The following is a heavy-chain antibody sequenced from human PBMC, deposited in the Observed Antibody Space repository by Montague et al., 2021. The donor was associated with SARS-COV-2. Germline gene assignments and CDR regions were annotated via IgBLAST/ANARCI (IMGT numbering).Heavy chain of an antibody. D-gene: IGHD3-16*01. Sequence: TLSLTCTVSGGSISSGSYYWSWIRQPAGKGLEWIGRIYTSGTTNYNPSLKSRVTISIDTSKNQFSLTVNSVTAADTAIYYCARDPGLAGYTAGLGYWGQGTLVTVSS. J-gene: IGHJ4*02. CDR3: ARDPGLAGYTAGLGY. CDR2: IYTSGTT. CDR1: GGSISSGSYY. V-gene: IGHV4-61*02.